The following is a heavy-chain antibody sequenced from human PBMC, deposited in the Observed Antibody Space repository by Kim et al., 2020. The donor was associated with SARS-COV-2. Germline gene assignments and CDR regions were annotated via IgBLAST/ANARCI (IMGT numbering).Heavy chain of an antibody. CDR1: GFTFSTYA. V-gene: IGHV3-23*01. CDR3: AKIRSSSWYDAFDY. Sequence: GESLKISCAASGFTFSTYAMNWVRQTPGKGLEWVSIIGGGGGNTYYADSVKGRFTISRDNSKNTLYLQMNSLRAEDTAVYYCAKIRSSSWYDAFDYWGQGTLVTVSS. J-gene: IGHJ4*02. D-gene: IGHD6-13*01. CDR2: IGGGGGNT.